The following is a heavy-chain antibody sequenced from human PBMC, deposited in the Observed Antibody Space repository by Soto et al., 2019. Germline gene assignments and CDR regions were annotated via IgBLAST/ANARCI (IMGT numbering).Heavy chain of an antibody. D-gene: IGHD2-2*01. V-gene: IGHV3-48*01. J-gene: IGHJ3*02. Sequence: EVQLVESGGGLVQPGGSLSLSCAASGFTFSSYSMNWVRQAPGKGLEWVSYISSSSSTIYYADSVKGRFTISRDNAKNSLYLQMNSLRAEDTAVYYCARDPGYCSSTSCYPDAFDIWGQGTMVTVSS. CDR3: ARDPGYCSSTSCYPDAFDI. CDR1: GFTFSSYS. CDR2: ISSSSSTI.